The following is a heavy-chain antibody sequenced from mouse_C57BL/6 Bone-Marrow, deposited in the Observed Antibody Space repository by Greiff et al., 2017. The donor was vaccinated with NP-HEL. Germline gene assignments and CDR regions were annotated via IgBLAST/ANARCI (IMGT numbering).Heavy chain of an antibody. J-gene: IGHJ2*01. Sequence: EVQVVESGGGLVKPGGSLKLSCAASGFTFSDYGMHWVRQAPEKGLEWVAYISSGSSTIYYADTVKGRFTISRDNAKNTLFLQMTSLRSEDTAMDYCARTGTNYFDYWGQGTTLTVSS. CDR1: GFTFSDYG. CDR3: ARTGTNYFDY. CDR2: ISSGSSTI. D-gene: IGHD4-1*01. V-gene: IGHV5-17*01.